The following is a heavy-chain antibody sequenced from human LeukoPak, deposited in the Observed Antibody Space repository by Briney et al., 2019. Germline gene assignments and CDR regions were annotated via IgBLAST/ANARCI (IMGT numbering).Heavy chain of an antibody. J-gene: IGHJ3*02. D-gene: IGHD2-2*01. V-gene: IGHV4-59*01. CDR3: ARDGFPAAIDAFDI. CDR2: IYYSGST. Sequence: SSETLSLTCTVSGGSISSYYWSWIRQPPGKGLEWIGYIYYSGSTNYNPSLKSRVTISVDTSKNQFSLKLSSVTAADTAVYYCARDGFPAAIDAFDIWGQGTMVTVSS. CDR1: GGSISSYY.